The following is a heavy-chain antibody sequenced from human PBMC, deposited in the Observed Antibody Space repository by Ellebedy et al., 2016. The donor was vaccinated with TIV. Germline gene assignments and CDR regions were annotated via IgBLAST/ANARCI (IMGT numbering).Heavy chain of an antibody. D-gene: IGHD4-11*01. J-gene: IGHJ4*02. V-gene: IGHV3-48*01. Sequence: GESLKISCAASGFTFSSYSMNWVRQAPGKGLEWVSYISSSSSTIYYADSVKGRFTISRDNAKNSLYLQMNSLRAEDTAVYFCAREMYSNPDHWGQGTLVTVSS. CDR3: AREMYSNPDH. CDR1: GFTFSSYS. CDR2: ISSSSSTI.